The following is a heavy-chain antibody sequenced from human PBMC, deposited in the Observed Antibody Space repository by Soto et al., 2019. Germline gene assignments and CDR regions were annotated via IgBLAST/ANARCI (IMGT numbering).Heavy chain of an antibody. CDR2: ISYDGSNK. V-gene: IGHV3-30-3*01. CDR3: ARGEPDYSNSGYYYYGMDV. J-gene: IGHJ6*02. CDR1: GGTFSTYA. Sequence: QVQLVQSGAEVKKPGSSVKVSCKASGGTFSTYAMHWVRQAPGKGLEWVAVISYDGSNKYYADSVKGRFTISRDNSKNTLYLQMNSLRAEDTAVYYCARGEPDYSNSGYYYYGMDVWGQGTTVTVSS. D-gene: IGHD4-4*01.